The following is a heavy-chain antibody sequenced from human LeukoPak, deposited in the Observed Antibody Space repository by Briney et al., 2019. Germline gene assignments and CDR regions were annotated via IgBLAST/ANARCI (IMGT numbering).Heavy chain of an antibody. J-gene: IGHJ5*02. CDR2: ISSSTSYI. CDR1: GFTFSSYS. V-gene: IGHV3-21*01. D-gene: IGHD3-3*01. CDR3: ARDSSTTIFGVLLLDAGKNWFDP. Sequence: GGSLRLSCAASGFTFSSYSMNWVRQAPGKGLEWVSSISSSTSYIYYADSVKGRFTISRDNANNSLHLQMNSLRAEDTAVYYCARDSSTTIFGVLLLDAGKNWFDPWGQGTLVTVSS.